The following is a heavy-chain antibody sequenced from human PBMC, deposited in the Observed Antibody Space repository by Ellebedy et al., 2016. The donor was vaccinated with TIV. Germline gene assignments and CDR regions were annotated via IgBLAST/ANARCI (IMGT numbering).Heavy chain of an antibody. D-gene: IGHD3-16*01. CDR2: ISGSGGST. Sequence: GESLKISCAASGFTFSSYAMSWVRQAPGKGLEWVSAISGSGGSTYYADSVKGRFTISRDNSKNTLYLQMNSLRAEDTAVYYGAKPYVQNYCYGMDVWGQGTTVTVSS. J-gene: IGHJ6*02. CDR3: AKPYVQNYCYGMDV. V-gene: IGHV3-23*01. CDR1: GFTFSSYA.